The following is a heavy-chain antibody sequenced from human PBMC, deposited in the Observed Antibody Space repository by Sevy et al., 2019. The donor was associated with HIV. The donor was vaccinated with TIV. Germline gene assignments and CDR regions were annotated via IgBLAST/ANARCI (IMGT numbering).Heavy chain of an antibody. J-gene: IGHJ5*02. D-gene: IGHD5-12*01. CDR3: ARDRSRDGYRLSERYDNWFDP. V-gene: IGHV4-38-2*02. CDR1: GYSISSGYY. CDR2: IYHSGST. Sequence: SETLSLTCAVSGYSISSGYYWGWIRQPPGKGLGWIGSIYHSGSTYYNPSFKSRVTISVDTSKNQFSLKLSSVTAADTAVYYCARDRSRDGYRLSERYDNWFDPWGQGTLVTVSS.